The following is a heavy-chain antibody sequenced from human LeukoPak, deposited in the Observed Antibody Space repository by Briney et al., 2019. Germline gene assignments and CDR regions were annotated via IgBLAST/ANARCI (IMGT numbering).Heavy chain of an antibody. CDR1: GFTFSSYA. D-gene: IGHD6-13*01. Sequence: GGSLRLSCAASGFTFSSYAMHWVRQAPGKGLEWVAVISYDGSNKYYADSVKGRFTIPRDNSKNTLYLQMNSLRAEDTAVYYCARDSYSSSWYSYGGFDPWGQGTLVTVSS. CDR2: ISYDGSNK. V-gene: IGHV3-30-3*01. J-gene: IGHJ5*02. CDR3: ARDSYSSSWYSYGGFDP.